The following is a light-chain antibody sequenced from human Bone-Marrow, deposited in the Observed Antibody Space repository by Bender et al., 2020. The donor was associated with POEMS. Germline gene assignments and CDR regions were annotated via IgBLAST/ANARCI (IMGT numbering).Light chain of an antibody. CDR3: AVWDDSLNGWV. J-gene: IGLJ3*02. V-gene: IGLV2-14*02. CDR1: SSDVGGYNL. CDR2: EVT. Sequence: QSALTQPASVSGSPGQSITLSCIGTSSDVGGYNLVSWYQQHPGKAPELMIYEVTKRPSGVSERFSGSKSGTSASLAISGLQSEDEADYYCAVWDDSLNGWVFGGGTKLTVL.